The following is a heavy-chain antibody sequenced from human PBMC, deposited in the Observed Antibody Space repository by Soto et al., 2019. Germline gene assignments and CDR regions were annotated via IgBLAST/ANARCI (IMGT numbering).Heavy chain of an antibody. D-gene: IGHD6-19*01. Sequence: SVKVSCKASGGTFSSYAISWVRQAPGQGLEWMGGIIPIFGTANYAQKFQGRVTITADESTSTAYMELSSLRSEDTAVYYCARNGRSSGWYVAYWLDPWGQGTLVTVSS. J-gene: IGHJ5*02. CDR3: ARNGRSSGWYVAYWLDP. V-gene: IGHV1-69*13. CDR1: GGTFSSYA. CDR2: IIPIFGTA.